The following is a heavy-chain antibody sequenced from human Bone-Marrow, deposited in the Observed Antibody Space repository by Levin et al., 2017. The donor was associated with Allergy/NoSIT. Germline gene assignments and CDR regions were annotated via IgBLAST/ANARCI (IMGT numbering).Heavy chain of an antibody. CDR3: ARSPLAGYCSGGSCYVAFDI. V-gene: IGHV5-51*01. Sequence: KRGESLKISCKGSGYSFTSYWIGWVRQMPGKGLEWMGIIYPGDSDTRYSPSFQGQVTISADKSISTAYLQWSSLKASDTAMYYCARSPLAGYCSGGSCYVAFDIWGQGTMVTVSS. J-gene: IGHJ3*02. D-gene: IGHD2-15*01. CDR2: IYPGDSDT. CDR1: GYSFTSYW.